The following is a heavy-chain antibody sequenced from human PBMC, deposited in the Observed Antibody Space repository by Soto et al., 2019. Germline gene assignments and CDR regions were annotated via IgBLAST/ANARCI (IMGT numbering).Heavy chain of an antibody. CDR2: IIPIFGTA. J-gene: IGHJ6*02. V-gene: IGHV1-69*01. CDR1: GGTFSSYA. Sequence: VKVSCKASGGTFSSYAISWVRQAPGQGLEWMGGIIPIFGTANYAQKFQGRVTITADESTSTAYMELSSLRSEDTAVYYCARVPGGGYCTNGVCYYYYYGMDVWGQGTTVTVSS. D-gene: IGHD2-8*01. CDR3: ARVPGGGYCTNGVCYYYYYGMDV.